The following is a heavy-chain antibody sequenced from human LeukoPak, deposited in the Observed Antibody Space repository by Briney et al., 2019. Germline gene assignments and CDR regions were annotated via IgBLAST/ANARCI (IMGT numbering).Heavy chain of an antibody. CDR1: GYTFTGYY. CDR3: ARYPNNKWITIFGVVEYYYGMDV. D-gene: IGHD3-3*01. CDR2: INPNSGDT. Sequence: GASVKVSCKASGYTFTGYYIHWVRQAPGQGLDWMGWINPNSGDTKYAQKFQGRVTMTRNTSISTAYMELSSLRSEDTAVYYCARYPNNKWITIFGVVEYYYGMDVWGQGTTVTVSS. V-gene: IGHV1-2*02. J-gene: IGHJ6*02.